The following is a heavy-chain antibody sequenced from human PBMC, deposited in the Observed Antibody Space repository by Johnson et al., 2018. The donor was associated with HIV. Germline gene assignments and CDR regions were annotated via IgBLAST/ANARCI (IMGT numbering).Heavy chain of an antibody. D-gene: IGHD3-22*01. J-gene: IGHJ3*02. CDR1: GFTFRSFG. Sequence: VQLVESGGGVVQPGGSLRLSCAASGFTFRSFGMHWVRQAPAKGLEWVAFIRYDGSNKYYADSVKGRFTISRDNSKNTLYLQMNSLRAEDTAVYYCAKDSSGPDAFDIWGQGAMVSVSS. V-gene: IGHV3-30*02. CDR3: AKDSSGPDAFDI. CDR2: IRYDGSNK.